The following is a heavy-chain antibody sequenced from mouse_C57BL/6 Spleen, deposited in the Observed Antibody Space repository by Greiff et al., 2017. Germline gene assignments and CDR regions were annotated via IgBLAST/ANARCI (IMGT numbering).Heavy chain of an antibody. CDR1: GYTFTSYW. D-gene: IGHD1-1*01. V-gene: IGHV1-52*01. CDR3: ARITTVVATNAMDY. Sequence: VQLQQPGAELVRPGSSVKLSCKASGYTFTSYWMHWVKQRPIQGLEWIGNIDPSDSETHYNQKFKDKATLTVDKSSSTAYMQLSILTSEDSAVYYCARITTVVATNAMDYWGQGTSVTVSS. CDR2: IDPSDSET. J-gene: IGHJ4*01.